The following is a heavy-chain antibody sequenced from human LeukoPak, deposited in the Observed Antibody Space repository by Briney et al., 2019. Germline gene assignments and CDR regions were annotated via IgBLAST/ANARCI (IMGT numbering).Heavy chain of an antibody. CDR2: MNPNSGNT. CDR1: GYTFTSSD. V-gene: IGHV1-8*02. CDR3: ARQYSSSFGTFDY. J-gene: IGHJ4*02. D-gene: IGHD6-6*01. Sequence: GASVKVSCKASGYTFTSSDINWVRQATGQGLEWMGWMNPNSGNTGYAQKLQGRVTMTTDTSTSTAYMELRSLRSDDTAVYYCARQYSSSFGTFDYWGQGTLVTVSS.